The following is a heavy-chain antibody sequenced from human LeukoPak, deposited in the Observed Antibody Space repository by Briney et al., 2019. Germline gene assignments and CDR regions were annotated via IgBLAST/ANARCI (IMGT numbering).Heavy chain of an antibody. J-gene: IGHJ6*04. V-gene: IGHV1-18*04. CDR3: ARDDDGDEDYYYYGMDV. Sequence: ASLKVSCKASGYTFTSYGISWVRQAPGQGLEWMGWISAYNGNTNYAQKLQGRVTMTTDTSTSTAYMELRSLRSDDTAVYYCARDDDGDEDYYYYGMDVWGKGTTVTVSS. D-gene: IGHD4-17*01. CDR2: ISAYNGNT. CDR1: GYTFTSYG.